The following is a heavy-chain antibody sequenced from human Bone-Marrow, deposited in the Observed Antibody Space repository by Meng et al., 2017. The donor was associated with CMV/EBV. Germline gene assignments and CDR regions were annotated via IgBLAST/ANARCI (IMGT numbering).Heavy chain of an antibody. CDR1: GFTFSSYA. J-gene: IGHJ6*02. Sequence: GESLKISCAASGFTFSSYAMHWVRQAPGKGLEWVAFITYEGANKFYIDSVKGRFTISRDNSNNTMSLQMNSLRVEDTAVYYCARDSDIEAAGMSMDVWGQGTRVTVSS. D-gene: IGHD6-13*01. V-gene: IGHV3-30-3*01. CDR2: ITYEGANK. CDR3: ARDSDIEAAGMSMDV.